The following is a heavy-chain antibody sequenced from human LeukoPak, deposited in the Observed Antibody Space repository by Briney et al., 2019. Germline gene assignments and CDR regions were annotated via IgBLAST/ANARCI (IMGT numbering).Heavy chain of an antibody. CDR2: ISPSGPDT. V-gene: IGHV3-23*01. D-gene: IGHD3-10*01. CDR3: AKRGGYETMAAFDY. J-gene: IGHJ4*02. Sequence: GGSLRLSCAASGFTFNSYAKSWVRQAPGKGLEWVSAISPSGPDTYYADSVKGRFTISRDNSKNTLYLQMSSLRAEDSAVYYCAKRGGYETMAAFDYWGQGTLVTVSS. CDR1: GFTFNSYA.